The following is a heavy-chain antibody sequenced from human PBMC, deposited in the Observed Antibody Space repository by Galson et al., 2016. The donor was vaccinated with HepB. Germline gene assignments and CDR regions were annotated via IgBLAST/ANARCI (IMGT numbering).Heavy chain of an antibody. CDR2: TYYRSKWYN. Sequence: CAISGDSVSSVAAIWNWMRQSPSGGLEWLGRTYYRSKWYNEGAPSVKGRITISPDTSKNQFSLQLSSVTPEDTAIYHCARAGAGNAAGLFDTWGQGTPVTVSS. CDR1: GDSVSSVAAI. J-gene: IGHJ5*02. CDR3: ARAGAGNAAGLFDT. V-gene: IGHV6-1*01. D-gene: IGHD4/OR15-4a*01.